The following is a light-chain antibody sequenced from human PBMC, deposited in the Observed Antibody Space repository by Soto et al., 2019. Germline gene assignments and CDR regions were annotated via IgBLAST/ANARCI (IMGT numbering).Light chain of an antibody. V-gene: IGLV3-1*01. CDR1: KLGEKY. CDR2: QDN. CDR3: QAWDSSTAV. J-gene: IGLJ2*01. Sequence: SYELTQPPSVSVSPGQTASITCSGDKLGEKYACWYQQKPGQSPVMVISQDNKRPSGIPERFSGSNSGNTATLTISGTQATDEADYYCQAWDSSTAVFGGGTKLTVL.